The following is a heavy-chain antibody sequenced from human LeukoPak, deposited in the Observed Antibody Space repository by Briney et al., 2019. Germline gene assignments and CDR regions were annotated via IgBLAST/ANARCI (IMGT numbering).Heavy chain of an antibody. V-gene: IGHV4-34*01. J-gene: IGHJ4*02. Sequence: SETLSLTCAVEGGSFSVYYWSWLRQPPGKGLEWIGAINHSGSTNYNPSLKSRVTISVDTSKNQFSLKLSSVTAADTAVYYCARGRVCSSTSCYPTFDYWGQGTLVTVSS. CDR1: GGSFSVYY. CDR3: ARGRVCSSTSCYPTFDY. CDR2: INHSGST. D-gene: IGHD2-2*01.